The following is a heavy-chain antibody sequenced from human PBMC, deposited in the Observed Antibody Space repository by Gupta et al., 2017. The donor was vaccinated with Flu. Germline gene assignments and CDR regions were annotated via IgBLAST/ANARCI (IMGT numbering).Heavy chain of an antibody. Sequence: QVQLQESGPGLVKPSETLSLTCTVSGGSISGYYWSWIRQPPGKGLEWIGLISKSGSTNSNPSLKSRVTISVDTSKNQFSLKLSSVTAADTAVYYCARHCGSPMTTVSCLAYWGQGALVTVSS. CDR1: GGSISGYY. D-gene: IGHD2-2*01. V-gene: IGHV4-59*08. CDR3: ARHCGSPMTTVSCLAY. J-gene: IGHJ4*02. CDR2: ISKSGST.